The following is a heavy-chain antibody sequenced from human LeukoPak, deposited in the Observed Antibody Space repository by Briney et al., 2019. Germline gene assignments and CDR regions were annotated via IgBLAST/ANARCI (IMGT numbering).Heavy chain of an antibody. V-gene: IGHV4-4*02. CDR3: ARQGDRGYSYGV. J-gene: IGHJ4*02. Sequence: PSETLSLTCAVSGGSISSSNRWSWARQSPGKGLEWIGEIHQSGGTNYNPSLKSRVTILVDKSKNQISLKLSSVTAADTAVYYCARQGDRGYSYGVWGQGALVSVSS. CDR1: GGSISSSNR. D-gene: IGHD5-18*01. CDR2: IHQSGGT.